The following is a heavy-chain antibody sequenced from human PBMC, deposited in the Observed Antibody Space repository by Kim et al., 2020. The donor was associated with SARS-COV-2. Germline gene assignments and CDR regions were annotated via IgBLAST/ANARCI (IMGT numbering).Heavy chain of an antibody. V-gene: IGHV4-34*01. J-gene: IGHJ6*03. D-gene: IGHD6-19*01. CDR3: ARGTRQWLVRGPYYYYMDV. CDR1: GGSFSAYY. CDR2: INHSGST. Sequence: SETLSLTCAVYGGSFSAYYWSWIRQPPGKGLEWIGEINHSGSTNYNPSLKSRVTISVDTSKNQFSRKLSSVTAADTAVDYCARGTRQWLVRGPYYYYMDVWGQGTTVTVPS.